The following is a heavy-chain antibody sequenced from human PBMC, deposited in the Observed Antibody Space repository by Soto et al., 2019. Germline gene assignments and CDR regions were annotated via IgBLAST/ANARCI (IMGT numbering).Heavy chain of an antibody. J-gene: IGHJ6*02. V-gene: IGHV4-34*01. CDR2: INHSGST. D-gene: IGHD3-10*01. CDR1: SFSGYY. Sequence: SFSGYYWSWIRQPPGKGLEWIGEINHSGSTNYNPSLKSRVTISVDTSKNQFSLKLSSVTAADTAVYYCARDRFGSGSRYYYYYGMDVWGQGTMVTVSS. CDR3: ARDRFGSGSRYYYYYGMDV.